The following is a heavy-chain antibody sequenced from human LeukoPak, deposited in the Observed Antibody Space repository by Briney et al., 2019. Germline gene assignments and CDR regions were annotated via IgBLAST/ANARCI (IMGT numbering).Heavy chain of an antibody. Sequence: SGPTLAKTTPTLTLTCTFSRFSLSTSGLGVGWIRQPPGKSLECLALIYWNDDKRYRPSLKSRLTITKDTSKNQVILTMTYMDPVDTATYYCARARGASVVATVRPIDYWGQGTLVTVSS. CDR1: RFSLSTSGLG. J-gene: IGHJ4*02. CDR2: IYWNDDK. V-gene: IGHV2-5*01. CDR3: ARARGASVVATVRPIDY. D-gene: IGHD2-2*01.